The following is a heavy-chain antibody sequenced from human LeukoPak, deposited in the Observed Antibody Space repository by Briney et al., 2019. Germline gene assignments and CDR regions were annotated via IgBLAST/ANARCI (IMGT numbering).Heavy chain of an antibody. CDR1: GYSFTSYW. CDR2: IYPGDSDT. CDR3: ARVPAYSSGWGWFDP. Sequence: GESLKISCKGSGYSFTSYWTGWVRQMPGKGLEWMGIIYPGDSDTRYSPSFQGQVTISADKSISTAYLQWSSLKASDTAMYYCARVPAYSSGWGWFDPWGQGTLVTVSS. J-gene: IGHJ5*02. V-gene: IGHV5-51*01. D-gene: IGHD6-19*01.